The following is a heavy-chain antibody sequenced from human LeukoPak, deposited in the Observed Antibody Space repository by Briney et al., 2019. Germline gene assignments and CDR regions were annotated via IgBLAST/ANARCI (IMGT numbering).Heavy chain of an antibody. CDR2: IYIDATTT. V-gene: IGHV3-74*01. D-gene: IGHD2-21*01. CDR1: RHTFSCCC. CDR3: AASCGHNWFDR. J-gene: IGHJ5*02. Sequence: GGSLRLPCAASRHTFSCCCVHGVRQAPGKGLVWVSRIYIDATTTIYAGCVNARFTISREKANNTLNLKMKGLRAEDMAVYYCAASCGHNWFDRGGQGTLATASS.